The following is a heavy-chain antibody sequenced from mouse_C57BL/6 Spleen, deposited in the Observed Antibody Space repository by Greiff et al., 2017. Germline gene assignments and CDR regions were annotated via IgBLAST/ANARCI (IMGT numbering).Heavy chain of an antibody. D-gene: IGHD1-1*01. CDR3: AREGGSREFDY. V-gene: IGHV5-6*02. CDR1: GFTFSSYG. Sequence: DVMLVESGGDLVKPGGSLKLSCAASGFTFSSYGMSWVRQTPDKRLEWVATISSGGSYTYYPDSVKGRFTISRDNAKNTLYLQMSSLKSEDTAMYYCAREGGSREFDYWGQGTTLTVSS. J-gene: IGHJ2*01. CDR2: ISSGGSYT.